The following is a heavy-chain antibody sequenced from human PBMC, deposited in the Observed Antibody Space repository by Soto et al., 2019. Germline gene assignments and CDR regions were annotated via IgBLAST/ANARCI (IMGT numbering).Heavy chain of an antibody. Sequence: GGSLRLSCAASGFTFSSYGMHWVRQAPGKGLEWVAVISYDGSNKYYADSVKGRFTISRDNSKNTLYLQMNSLRAEDTAMYHCAKDLYGAGWYNYFDPWGQGTLVTVSS. D-gene: IGHD6-19*01. CDR1: GFTFSSYG. V-gene: IGHV3-30*18. J-gene: IGHJ5*02. CDR3: AKDLYGAGWYNYFDP. CDR2: ISYDGSNK.